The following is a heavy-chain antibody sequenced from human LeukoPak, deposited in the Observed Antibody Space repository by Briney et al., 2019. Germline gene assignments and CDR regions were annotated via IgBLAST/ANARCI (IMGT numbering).Heavy chain of an antibody. D-gene: IGHD3-22*01. CDR3: RAATKYLDYYYDY. CDR1: RFTFNTFG. Sequence: GGSLRLSCETSRFTFNTFGMHWVRQAPGKGLEWVAVISSDGSNKYYADSVKGRFTISRDNSKDTLYLQMSSLTIEDTAVYYCRAATKYLDYYYDYWGQGTLVTVSS. V-gene: IGHV3-30*03. CDR2: ISSDGSNK. J-gene: IGHJ4*02.